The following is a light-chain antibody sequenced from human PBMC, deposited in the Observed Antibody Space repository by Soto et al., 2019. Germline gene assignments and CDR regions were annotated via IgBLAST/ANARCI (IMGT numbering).Light chain of an antibody. CDR1: QSVSSTN. Sequence: EIVLTQSPGTLSLSPGERATLSCRASQSVSSTNLAWYQQKPGQAPRLLIYGASSRAAGIPGRFSGSGSGTEFTLTISRLQSEDFALYYCQQYHNWPRTFGQGTKVDIK. J-gene: IGKJ1*01. V-gene: IGKV3-15*01. CDR3: QQYHNWPRT. CDR2: GAS.